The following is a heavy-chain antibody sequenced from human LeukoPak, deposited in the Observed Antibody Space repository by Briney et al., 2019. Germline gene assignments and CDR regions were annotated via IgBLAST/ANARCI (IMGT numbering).Heavy chain of an antibody. V-gene: IGHV1-45*02. Sequence: SVKVFCKASGYTFTYRYLHWVRQAPGQALEWMGWITPFNGNTNYAQKFQGRVTMTRDMSTSTVYMELSSLRSEDTAVYYCARTKPAKQYLSPYYFDYWGQGTLVTVSS. J-gene: IGHJ4*02. CDR1: GYTFTYRY. CDR2: ITPFNGNT. D-gene: IGHD4-11*01. CDR3: ARTKPAKQYLSPYYFDY.